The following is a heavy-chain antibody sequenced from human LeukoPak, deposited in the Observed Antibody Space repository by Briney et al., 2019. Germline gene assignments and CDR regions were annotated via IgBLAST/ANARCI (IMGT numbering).Heavy chain of an antibody. D-gene: IGHD3-3*01. J-gene: IGHJ5*02. V-gene: IGHV4-39*01. CDR3: ARRFLTIDNWFDP. Sequence: SETLSLTCTVSGGSISSSSYYWGWIRQPPGKGLEWIGSIYYSGSTYYNPSLKSRVTISVDTSKNQFSLKLSSVTAADTAVYYCARRFLTIDNWFDPWGQGTLVTVSS. CDR2: IYYSGST. CDR1: GGSISSSSYY.